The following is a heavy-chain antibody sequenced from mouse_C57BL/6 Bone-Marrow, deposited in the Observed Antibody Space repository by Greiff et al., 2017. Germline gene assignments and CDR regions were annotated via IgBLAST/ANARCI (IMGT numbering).Heavy chain of an antibody. D-gene: IGHD2-4*01. V-gene: IGHV5-6*01. CDR2: LSSGGSYT. CDR3: ARHGGLRPLDY. Sequence: EVKLVESGGDLVKPGGSLKLSCAASGFTFSSYGMSWVRQTPDKRLEWVATLSSGGSYTYYPDSVKGRFTISRDNAKNTLYLQMSSLKSEDTAMYYCARHGGLRPLDYWGQGTTLTVSS. CDR1: GFTFSSYG. J-gene: IGHJ2*01.